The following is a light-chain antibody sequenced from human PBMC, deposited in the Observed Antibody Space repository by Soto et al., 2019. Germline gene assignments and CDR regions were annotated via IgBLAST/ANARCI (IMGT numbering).Light chain of an antibody. CDR1: QSLDNN. V-gene: IGKV3-15*01. CDR2: AAS. J-gene: IGKJ5*01. CDR3: QQYNNWPPIT. Sequence: DIVMTQSPVTLSVSPGERATLSCRASQSLDNNLAWYQQKPGQAPRLLIYAASARATGIPARFSGSGSGTEFSLTIGGLQSEDFAVYYCQQYNNWPPITFGQGTRLEVK.